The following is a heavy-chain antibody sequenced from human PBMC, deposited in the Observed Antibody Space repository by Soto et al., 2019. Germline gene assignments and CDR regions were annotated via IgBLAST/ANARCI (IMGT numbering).Heavy chain of an antibody. Sequence: QVQLVQSGAEVKKPGASVKVSCKASGYPFTSYYVHWVRQAPGQGLEWMGFINPSSGSTSYAQKFQGRVTITRDTSTITVYMEVSSLRSEDTAVYYCAREMYTTRGSPFDYWGQRTLVTVSS. CDR1: GYPFTSYY. CDR3: AREMYTTRGSPFDY. V-gene: IGHV1-46*03. D-gene: IGHD3-16*01. J-gene: IGHJ4*02. CDR2: INPSSGST.